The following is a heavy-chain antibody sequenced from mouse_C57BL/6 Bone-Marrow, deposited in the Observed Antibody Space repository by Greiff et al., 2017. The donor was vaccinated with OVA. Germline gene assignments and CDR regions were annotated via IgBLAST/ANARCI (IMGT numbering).Heavy chain of an antibody. Sequence: QVQLKQSGAELARPGASVKLSCKASGYTFTSYGISWVKQRTGQGLEWIGEIYPRSGNTYYNEKFKGKATLTADKSSSTAYMELRSLTSEDSAVYFCARNPPITTPEAYYAMDYWGQGTSVTVSS. J-gene: IGHJ4*01. CDR2: IYPRSGNT. V-gene: IGHV1-81*01. CDR3: ARNPPITTPEAYYAMDY. CDR1: GYTFTSYG. D-gene: IGHD1-1*01.